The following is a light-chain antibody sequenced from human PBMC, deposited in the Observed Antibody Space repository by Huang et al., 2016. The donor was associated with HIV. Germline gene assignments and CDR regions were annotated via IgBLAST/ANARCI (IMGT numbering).Light chain of an antibody. V-gene: IGKV1-6*01. J-gene: IGKJ1*01. CDR2: AAS. CDR3: LQDYNYLWT. Sequence: GDRVTITCRTSQDIRNHLGWYQQKPEKAPKLLIYAASSLQSGVPSRFSGSGSGTDFTLTISSLQPEDFATYYCLQDYNYLWTFGQGTKVEIK. CDR1: QDIRNH.